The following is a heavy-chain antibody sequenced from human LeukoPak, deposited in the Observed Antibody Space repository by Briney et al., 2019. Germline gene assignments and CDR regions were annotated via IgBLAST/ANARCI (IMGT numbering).Heavy chain of an antibody. Sequence: SSETLSLTCAVYGGSFSGYYWSWIRQPPGKGLEWIGEINHSGSTNYNPSLKSRVTISVDTSKNQFSLKLSSVTAADTAVYYCASHYYDFWSGYSDWGQGTLVTVSS. CDR2: INHSGST. V-gene: IGHV4-34*01. J-gene: IGHJ4*02. D-gene: IGHD3-3*01. CDR3: ASHYYDFWSGYSD. CDR1: GGSFSGYY.